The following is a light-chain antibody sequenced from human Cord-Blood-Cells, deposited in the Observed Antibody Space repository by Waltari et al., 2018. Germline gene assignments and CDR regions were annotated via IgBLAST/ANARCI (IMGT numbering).Light chain of an antibody. V-gene: IGKV1-39*01. CDR1: QSISSY. CDR3: QQRYSTPLT. J-gene: IGKJ5*01. Sequence: IQMTEAPSSLSASVGDSVTITCRASQSISSYLNWYQQKPGKAPKLLIYAASSLQSGVPSRFSGSGSGTDFTLTISSLQPEDFATYYCQQRYSTPLTFGQGTRLEIK. CDR2: AAS.